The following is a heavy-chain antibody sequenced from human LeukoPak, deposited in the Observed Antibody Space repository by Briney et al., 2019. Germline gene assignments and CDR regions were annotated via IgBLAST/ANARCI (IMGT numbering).Heavy chain of an antibody. D-gene: IGHD2-2*03. J-gene: IGHJ4*02. CDR1: GGSISSTTSY. CDR3: ARHGSTDYFDY. CDR2: IYSSGST. V-gene: IGHV4-39*01. Sequence: KPAETPCPTCAVSGGSISSTTSYWGGIRQPPGKGLEWIGRIYSSGSTFYNPSLKIRVTISVDTSKNQLSLRLSSVTAADTAVYYCARHGSTDYFDYWGQRTLVTVSS.